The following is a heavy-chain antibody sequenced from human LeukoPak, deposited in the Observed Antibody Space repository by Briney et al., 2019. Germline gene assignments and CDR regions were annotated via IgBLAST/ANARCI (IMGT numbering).Heavy chain of an antibody. D-gene: IGHD1-26*01. V-gene: IGHV3-48*03. Sequence: GGSLRVSRAASRFIFRNSEINWVRQAPGGGLEWVLYISTSGNDIYYADSLKGRFTISRDNAKSSLYLQLSSLRADDTAVYYCARGAQWVLDYWGQGALVTVSS. J-gene: IGHJ4*02. CDR3: ARGAQWVLDY. CDR1: RFIFRNSE. CDR2: ISTSGNDI.